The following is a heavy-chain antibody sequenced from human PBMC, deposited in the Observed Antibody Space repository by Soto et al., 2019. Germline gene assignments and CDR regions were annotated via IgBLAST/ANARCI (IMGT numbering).Heavy chain of an antibody. Sequence: GGSLRLSCAASGFTFSSYAMHWVRQAPGKGLEYVSAISSNGGSTYYANSVKGRFTISRDNSKNTLYLQMGSLRAEDMAVYYCARASRYCSGGSCYSYFDYWGQGTLVTVSS. CDR1: GFTFSSYA. V-gene: IGHV3-64*01. D-gene: IGHD2-15*01. CDR3: ARASRYCSGGSCYSYFDY. J-gene: IGHJ4*02. CDR2: ISSNGGST.